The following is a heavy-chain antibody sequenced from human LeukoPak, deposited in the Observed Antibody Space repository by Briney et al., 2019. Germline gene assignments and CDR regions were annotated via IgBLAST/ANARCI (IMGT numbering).Heavy chain of an antibody. V-gene: IGHV3-33*08. CDR1: GFTFSSYA. Sequence: GGSLRLSCAASGFTFSSYAMHWVRQAPGKGLEWVAVIWYDGSNKYYADSVKGRFTISRDNSKNTLYLQMNSLRAEDTAVYYCARVRYGDKHTEFDYWGQGTLVTVSS. CDR3: ARVRYGDKHTEFDY. J-gene: IGHJ4*02. D-gene: IGHD4-17*01. CDR2: IWYDGSNK.